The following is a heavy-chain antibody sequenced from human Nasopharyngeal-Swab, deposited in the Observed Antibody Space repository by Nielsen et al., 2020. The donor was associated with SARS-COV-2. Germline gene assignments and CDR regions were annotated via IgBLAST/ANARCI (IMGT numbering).Heavy chain of an antibody. CDR2: ISWNSGSI. Sequence: WIRQPPGKGLEWVSGISWNSGSIGYADSVKGRFTISRDNAKNSLYLQMNSLRAEDTAVYYCAKVLQQLVYDAFDIWGQGTMVAV. D-gene: IGHD6-13*01. CDR3: AKVLQQLVYDAFDI. V-gene: IGHV3-9*01. J-gene: IGHJ3*02.